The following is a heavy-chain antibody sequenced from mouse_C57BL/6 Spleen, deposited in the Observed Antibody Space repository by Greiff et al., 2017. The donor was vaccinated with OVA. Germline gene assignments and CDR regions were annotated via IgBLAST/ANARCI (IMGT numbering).Heavy chain of an antibody. CDR3: VYDYDERGDY. Sequence: QVQLKESGPELVKPGASVKISCKASGYSFTSYYIHWVKQRPGQGLEWIGWIYPGSGNTKYNEKFKGKATLTADTSSSTAYMQLSSLTSEDSAVYYCVYDYDERGDYWGQGTTLTVSS. CDR1: GYSFTSYY. CDR2: IYPGSGNT. J-gene: IGHJ2*01. V-gene: IGHV1-66*01. D-gene: IGHD2-4*01.